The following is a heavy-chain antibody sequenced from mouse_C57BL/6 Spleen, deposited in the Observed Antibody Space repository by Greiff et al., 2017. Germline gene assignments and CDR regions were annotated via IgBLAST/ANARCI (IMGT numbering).Heavy chain of an antibody. Sequence: VQLQQPGAELVKPGASVKMSCKASGYTFTSYWITWVKQRPGQGLEWIGDIYPGSGSTNYNEKFKSKATLTVDTSSSTAYMQLSSLTSEDSAVYDCARGISGDYGPWFAYWGQGTLVTVAA. CDR1: GYTFTSYW. J-gene: IGHJ3*01. V-gene: IGHV1-55*01. CDR3: ARGISGDYGPWFAY. D-gene: IGHD2-4*01. CDR2: IYPGSGST.